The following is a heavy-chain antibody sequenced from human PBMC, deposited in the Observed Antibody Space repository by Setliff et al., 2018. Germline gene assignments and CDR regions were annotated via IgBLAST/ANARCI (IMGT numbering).Heavy chain of an antibody. V-gene: IGHV1-18*03. CDR3: ARGYCDGIGCPAPLYYFDS. D-gene: IGHD2-21*01. CDR2: MNIDNGKT. CDR1: GYTFTSYG. Sequence: GASVKVSCKASGYTFTSYGISWVRQAPGQGLEWMGWMNIDNGKTEYSQEFQDRVTFTRDTSANTAYMEVSSLRSDDMAIYYCARGYCDGIGCPAPLYYFDSWGQGTLVTVSS. J-gene: IGHJ4*02.